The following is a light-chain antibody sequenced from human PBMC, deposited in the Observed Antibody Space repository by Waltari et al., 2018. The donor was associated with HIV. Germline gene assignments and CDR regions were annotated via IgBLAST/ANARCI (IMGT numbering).Light chain of an antibody. J-gene: IGKJ4*01. CDR3: HQRSNWPLT. V-gene: IGKV3-11*01. CDR2: DSS. CDR1: QSIGSY. Sequence: EIVLTQSPATLSLSPGKRATLSCTASQSIGSYLAWYQQKPGQAPRLLIYDSSNRASGIPARFSCSGSGTDFTLTISSLEPEDFAVYYCHQRSNWPLTFGGGTKVEI.